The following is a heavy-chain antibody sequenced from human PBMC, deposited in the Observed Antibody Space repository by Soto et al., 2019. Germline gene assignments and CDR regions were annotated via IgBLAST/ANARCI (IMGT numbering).Heavy chain of an antibody. CDR1: GFTFSSYS. Sequence: GGSLSLSCAASGFTFSSYSMNWVRQAPGKGLEWVSSISSSSSYIYYADSVKGRFTISRDNAKNSLYLQMNSLRAEDTAVYYCARTNPAAPGAPIDYWGQGTLVTVSS. CDR2: ISSSSSYI. J-gene: IGHJ4*02. D-gene: IGHD6-13*01. V-gene: IGHV3-21*01. CDR3: ARTNPAAPGAPIDY.